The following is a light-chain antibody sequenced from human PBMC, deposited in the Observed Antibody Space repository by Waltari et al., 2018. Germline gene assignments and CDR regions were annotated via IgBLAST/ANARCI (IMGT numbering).Light chain of an antibody. V-gene: IGKV1-NL1*01. CDR1: QGVAGS. J-gene: IGKJ4*01. CDR2: ATS. Sequence: DIQMTQSPSSLSASVGDRVPITCRASQGVAGSLAWYQLKPGKAPKLLLYATSTLETGVPSRFSGSESGTDYTLTINSLQPEDFATYYCHQSYSTPLTFGGGTKVEIK. CDR3: HQSYSTPLT.